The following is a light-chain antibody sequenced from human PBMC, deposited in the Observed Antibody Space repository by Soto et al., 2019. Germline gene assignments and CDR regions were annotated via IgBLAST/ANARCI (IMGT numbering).Light chain of an antibody. CDR2: EVS. V-gene: IGLV2-14*01. J-gene: IGLJ3*02. Sequence: QSALTQPASVSGSPGQSITISCTGTSSDIGGYKYVSWYQQYSGKAPKLVIYEVSNRPSGVSHRFSGSKSGNTASLTISGLQAEDEADYYCSPYTNSGTALFGGGTKLTVL. CDR1: SSDIGGYKY. CDR3: SPYTNSGTAL.